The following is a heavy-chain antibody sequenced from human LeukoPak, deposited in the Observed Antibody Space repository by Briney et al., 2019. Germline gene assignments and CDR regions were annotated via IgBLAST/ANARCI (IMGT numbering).Heavy chain of an antibody. CDR3: ARAGNSYGYIWFDP. D-gene: IGHD5-18*01. V-gene: IGHV3-9*01. J-gene: IGHJ5*02. CDR1: GFTFDDYA. CDR2: ISWSSGSI. Sequence: PGGSLRLSCAASGFTFDDYAMHWVRQAPGKGLEWVSGISWSSGSIGYADSVKGRFTISRDNAKNSLYLQMNSLRAEDTAVYYCARAGNSYGYIWFDPWGQGTLVTVSS.